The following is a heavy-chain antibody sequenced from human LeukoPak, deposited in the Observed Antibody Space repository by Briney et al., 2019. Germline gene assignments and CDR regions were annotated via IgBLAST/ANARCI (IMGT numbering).Heavy chain of an antibody. CDR3: ARRGTIAVPVFWFDP. Sequence: GGSLRLSCVASGFTFTSYWMSWVRQAPGKGLEWVANIKQDGSEEYYLDSLEGRFTISRDNAKNSVYLQINRLRAEDTAVYYCARRGTIAVPVFWFDPWGQGTLVTVSS. D-gene: IGHD6-19*01. V-gene: IGHV3-7*01. CDR1: GFTFTSYW. J-gene: IGHJ5*02. CDR2: IKQDGSEE.